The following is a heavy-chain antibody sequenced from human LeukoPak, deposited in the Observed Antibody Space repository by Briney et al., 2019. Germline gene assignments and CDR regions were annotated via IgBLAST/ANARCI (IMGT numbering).Heavy chain of an antibody. V-gene: IGHV4-34*01. Sequence: SETLSLTCAVYGGSFSGYYWSWIRQPPGKGLEWIGEINHSGSTNYNPSLKSRVTISIDTSKNQFSLKLSSVTAADTAVYYCARLDVRVYYFDYWGQGTLVTVSS. CDR2: INHSGST. CDR3: ARLDVRVYYFDY. CDR1: GGSFSGYY. D-gene: IGHD2-8*01. J-gene: IGHJ4*02.